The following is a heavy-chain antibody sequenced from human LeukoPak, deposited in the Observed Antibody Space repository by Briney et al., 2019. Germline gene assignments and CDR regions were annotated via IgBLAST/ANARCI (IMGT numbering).Heavy chain of an antibody. V-gene: IGHV3-53*05. CDR3: AKDIWSSGWHDFDY. D-gene: IGHD6-19*01. J-gene: IGHJ4*02. Sequence: GGSLRLSCAASGFTVSSNYMSWVRQAPGKGLEWVSVIYSGGSTYYADSVKGRFTISRDNAKNSLYLQMNSLRAEDTALYYCAKDIWSSGWHDFDYWGQGTLVTVSS. CDR2: IYSGGST. CDR1: GFTVSSNY.